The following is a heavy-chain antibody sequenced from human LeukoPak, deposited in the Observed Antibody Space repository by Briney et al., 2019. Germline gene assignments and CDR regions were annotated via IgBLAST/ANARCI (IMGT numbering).Heavy chain of an antibody. J-gene: IGHJ4*02. CDR1: GFTFRDYY. D-gene: IGHD1-14*01. Sequence: GGSLRLSCAASGFTFRDYYMSWIRQAPGKGLEWVSYISSSGRTINYADSVKGRFTISRDNAKNSLYLEMNSLRAEDTAVYYCARDPSNQFFDLWGQGTMVTVSS. CDR3: ARDPSNQFFDL. CDR2: ISSSGRTI. V-gene: IGHV3-11*01.